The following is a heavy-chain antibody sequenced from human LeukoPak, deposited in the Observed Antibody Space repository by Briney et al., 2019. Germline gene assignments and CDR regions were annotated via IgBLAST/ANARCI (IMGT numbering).Heavy chain of an antibody. CDR2: IIPIFGTA. J-gene: IGHJ5*02. V-gene: IGHV1-69*01. CDR1: GGTFSSYA. D-gene: IGHD3-9*01. Sequence: SVKVSCKASGGTFSSYAISWVRQAPGQGLEWMGGIIPIFGTANYAQKFQGRVTITADESTSTAYMELSSLRSEDTAVYYCARDGHTGATIFHWFDPWGQRTLVTVSS. CDR3: ARDGHTGATIFHWFDP.